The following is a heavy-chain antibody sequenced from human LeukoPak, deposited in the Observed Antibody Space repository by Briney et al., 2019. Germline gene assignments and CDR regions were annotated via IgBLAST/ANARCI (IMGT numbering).Heavy chain of an antibody. D-gene: IGHD6-19*01. J-gene: IGHJ6*03. CDR3: ARDQVAVAGTDYYYYMDV. CDR1: GGSISRGSYY. CDR2: SHNSGST. Sequence: PSETLSLTCIVSGGSISRGSYYWNWIRQPAGKGLEWMGRSHNSGSTNYNPSLKSRVTISVDTSKNQFSLKLSSVTAADTAVYYCARDQVAVAGTDYYYYMDVWGKGTTVTVSS. V-gene: IGHV4-61*10.